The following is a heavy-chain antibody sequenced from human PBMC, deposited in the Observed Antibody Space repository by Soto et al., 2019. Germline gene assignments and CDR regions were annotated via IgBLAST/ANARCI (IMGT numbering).Heavy chain of an antibody. Sequence: PGGSLTLSCGAYGFTFSSYGVQWVSQATVKGLEWEAVIWSDGSDKYYSVSVKGRFTSSRENSKNTLYLQMNSLRAEDTAVYNWARDQPDTAMVAFDYWGQGT. CDR1: GFTFSSYG. CDR2: IWSDGSDK. J-gene: IGHJ4*02. V-gene: IGHV3-33*01. CDR3: ARDQPDTAMVAFDY. D-gene: IGHD5-18*01.